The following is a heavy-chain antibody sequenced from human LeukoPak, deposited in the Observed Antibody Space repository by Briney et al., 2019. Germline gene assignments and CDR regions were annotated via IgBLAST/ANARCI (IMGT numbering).Heavy chain of an antibody. D-gene: IGHD3-9*01. V-gene: IGHV1-2*06. J-gene: IGHJ3*02. Sequence: ASVKVSCKASGYTFTSYYMHWVRQAPGQGLEWMGRINPNSGGTNYAQKFQGRVTMTRDTPISTAYMELSRLRSDDTAVYYCASEKTYYDILTGPRGAFDIWGQGTMVTVSS. CDR3: ASEKTYYDILTGPRGAFDI. CDR1: GYTFTSYY. CDR2: INPNSGGT.